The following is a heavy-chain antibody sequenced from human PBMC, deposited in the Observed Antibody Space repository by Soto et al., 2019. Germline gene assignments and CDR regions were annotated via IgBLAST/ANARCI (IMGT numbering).Heavy chain of an antibody. CDR1: GYTFINYG. V-gene: IGHV1-18*01. J-gene: IGHJ4*02. CDR3: ARRDSPVHFDY. CDR2: INGYNGNT. Sequence: QVHLVQSGAEVKKTGASVKVSCKTSGYTFINYGISWVRQAPGQGLEWMGWINGYNGNTNYARKFQGKFTMTTDTATNAAFMKLTSLRSDDTAVYYCARRDSPVHFDYWGQGTLVTVSS. D-gene: IGHD4-4*01.